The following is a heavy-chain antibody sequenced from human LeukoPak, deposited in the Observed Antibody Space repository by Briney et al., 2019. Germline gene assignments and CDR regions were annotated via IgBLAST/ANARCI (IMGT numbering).Heavy chain of an antibody. J-gene: IGHJ6*02. CDR3: ARDIVVVPAAMSMDV. Sequence: GASVKVSCKASGYTFTGYYMHWVRQAPGQGVEWMEWINPNSGGTNYAQKFQGRVTMTRDTSISTAYMELSRLRSDDTAVYYCARDIVVVPAAMSMDVWGQGTTVTVSS. CDR1: GYTFTGYY. D-gene: IGHD2-2*01. V-gene: IGHV1-2*02. CDR2: INPNSGGT.